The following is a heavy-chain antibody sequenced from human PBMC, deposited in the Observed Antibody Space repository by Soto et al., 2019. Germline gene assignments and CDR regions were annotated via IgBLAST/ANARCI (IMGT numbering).Heavy chain of an antibody. J-gene: IGHJ4*02. CDR1: GFAFSSDA. Sequence: LRLSCAASGFAFSSDAVSWVRQAPGKGLEWVSGISASGGSTYYPDSVKGRFTISRDNSRNTLYLQMNSLRVEDTALYYCAKDLGATTSWFFFEHWGQGTLVTVSS. CDR3: AKDLGATTSWFFFEH. V-gene: IGHV3-23*01. D-gene: IGHD2-2*01. CDR2: ISASGGST.